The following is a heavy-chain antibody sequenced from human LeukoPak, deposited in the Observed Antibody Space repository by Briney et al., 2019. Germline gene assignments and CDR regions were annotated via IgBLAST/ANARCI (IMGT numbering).Heavy chain of an antibody. Sequence: GGSLRLSCAASGFTFSYYTMHWVRQAPGKWLEWVAVISYDGSNEYYADSVKGRFTISRDNSKNTLYLQMNSLRVEDTAVYYCARVLNYYDSSGYYFSYWGQGTLVTVSS. V-gene: IGHV3-30-3*01. CDR1: GFTFSYYT. CDR2: ISYDGSNE. D-gene: IGHD3-22*01. CDR3: ARVLNYYDSSGYYFSY. J-gene: IGHJ4*02.